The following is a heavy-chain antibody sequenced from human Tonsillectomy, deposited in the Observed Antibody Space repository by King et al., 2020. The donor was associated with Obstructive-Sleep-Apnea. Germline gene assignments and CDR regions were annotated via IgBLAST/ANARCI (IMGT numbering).Heavy chain of an antibody. CDR2: ISSSTSYI. Sequence: LQLVQSGGGLVKPGGSLRLSCAASGFTFSSYSMNWVRQAPGKGLEWVSSISSSTSYIYYADSVKGRFTISRDNAKNSLYLQMNRLRAEDTAVYYCARGFDYGGNRFDYWGQGTLVTVSS. CDR3: ARGFDYGGNRFDY. D-gene: IGHD4-23*01. V-gene: IGHV3-21*01. J-gene: IGHJ4*02. CDR1: GFTFSSYS.